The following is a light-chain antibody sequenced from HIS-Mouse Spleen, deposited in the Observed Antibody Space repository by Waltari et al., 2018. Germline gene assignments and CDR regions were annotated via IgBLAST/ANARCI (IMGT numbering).Light chain of an antibody. V-gene: IGLV2-11*01. CDR2: DVS. CDR3: CSYAGSYRV. J-gene: IGLJ1*01. CDR1: SSDVGGYNH. Sequence: QSALTQPRSVSGSPGQSVTISCTGTSSDVGGYNHFSWYQQHPGKAPKLMIYDVSKRPSGVPDRFSGSKSGNTASLTISGLQAEDEADYYCCSYAGSYRVFGTGTKVTVL.